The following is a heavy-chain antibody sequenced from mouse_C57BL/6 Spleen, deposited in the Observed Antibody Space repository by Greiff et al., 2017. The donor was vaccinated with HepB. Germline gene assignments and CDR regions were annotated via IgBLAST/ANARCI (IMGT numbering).Heavy chain of an antibody. D-gene: IGHD1-1*01. J-gene: IGHJ2*01. V-gene: IGHV1-18*01. CDR1: GYTFTDYN. Sequence: EVQLQQSGPELVKPGASVKIPCKASGYTFTDYNMDWVKQSHGKSLEWIGDINPNNGGTIYNQKFKGKATLTVDKSSSTAYMELRSLTSEDTAVYYGARGGYYGPYFDDWGQGTTLTVSS. CDR2: INPNNGGT. CDR3: ARGGYYGPYFDD.